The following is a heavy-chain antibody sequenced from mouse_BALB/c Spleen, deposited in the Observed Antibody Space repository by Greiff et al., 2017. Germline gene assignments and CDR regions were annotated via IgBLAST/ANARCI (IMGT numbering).Heavy chain of an antibody. D-gene: IGHD2-4*01. CDR2: ISDGGSYT. V-gene: IGHV5-4*02. Sequence: EVKVVESGGGLVKPGGSLKLSCAASGFTFSDYYMYWVRQTPEKRLEWVATISDGGSYTYYPDSVKGRFTISRDNAKNNLYLQMSSLKSEDTAMYYCASNDYDGFAYWGQGTLVTVSA. CDR1: GFTFSDYY. CDR3: ASNDYDGFAY. J-gene: IGHJ3*01.